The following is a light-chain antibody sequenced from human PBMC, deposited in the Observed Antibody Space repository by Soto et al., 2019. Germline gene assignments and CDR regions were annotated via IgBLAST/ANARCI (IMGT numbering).Light chain of an antibody. V-gene: IGKV1-5*03. CDR2: KTS. CDR1: QSISIW. Sequence: DIHMTQSPSTLSASVGDRVTITCRASQSISIWLAWYQQKPGKATNLLIYKTSSLETGVPSRFSGNGSGTEFTLTISSLQPDDFATYYCQHWNDYSWTFGQGTKVEV. J-gene: IGKJ1*01. CDR3: QHWNDYSWT.